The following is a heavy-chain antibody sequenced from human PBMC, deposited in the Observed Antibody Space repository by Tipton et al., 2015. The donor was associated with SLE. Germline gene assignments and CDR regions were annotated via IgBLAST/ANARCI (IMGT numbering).Heavy chain of an antibody. J-gene: IGHJ4*02. V-gene: IGHV3-74*01. CDR1: GFTFSTHW. CDR2: INGDGTST. CDR3: ARAKSNCGWEYYFDY. Sequence: SPRLSCAASGFTFSTHWMHWVRQDPGKGLVWVSRINGDGTSTTYADSVKGRFIISRDNTKSTLYLQMNSLGAEDTAVYYCARAKSNCGWEYYFDYGGQGTLVTVSS. D-gene: IGHD7-27*01.